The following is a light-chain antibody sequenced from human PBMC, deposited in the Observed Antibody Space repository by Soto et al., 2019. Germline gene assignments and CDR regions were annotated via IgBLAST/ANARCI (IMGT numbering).Light chain of an antibody. CDR2: AAS. Sequence: EIVLTHSPGTLSLSPGERATLSCRASQIVNNNYLAWYQQKPGQAPRLVIYAASSRATGVPDRCSGSGSGTDFTLTISRLEPEDFAVYYCQQYAKAPLTFGQGTKVEIK. V-gene: IGKV3-20*01. CDR3: QQYAKAPLT. J-gene: IGKJ1*01. CDR1: QIVNNNY.